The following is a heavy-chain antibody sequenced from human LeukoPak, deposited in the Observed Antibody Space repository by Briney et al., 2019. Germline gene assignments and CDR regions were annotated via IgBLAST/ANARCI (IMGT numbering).Heavy chain of an antibody. CDR2: IRYDGRDK. D-gene: IGHD2-15*01. J-gene: IGHJ6*03. CDR3: AKGFYYCSDGCPQYYYYMDV. CDR1: GFTFISYG. V-gene: IGHV3-30*02. Sequence: GGSLRLSCAASGFTFISYGMHWVRQDPGKGLEWGSFIRYDGRDKYYAASVKGRFTSSRVNSENTLYLKMNSLRPEDTAVYYCAKGFYYCSDGCPQYYYYMDVWGKGTTVIVSS.